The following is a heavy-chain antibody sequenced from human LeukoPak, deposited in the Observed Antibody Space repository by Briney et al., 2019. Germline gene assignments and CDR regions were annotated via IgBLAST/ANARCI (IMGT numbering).Heavy chain of an antibody. J-gene: IGHJ3*02. D-gene: IGHD3-9*01. CDR1: GYTFTSYD. V-gene: IGHV1-8*01. CDR3: ARSYYDILTGCNRDAFDI. Sequence: ASVKVSCKASGYTFTSYDINWVRQATGQGLEWMGWMNPNSGNTSYAQKFQGRVTMTRNTSISTAYMELSSLRSEDTAVYYCARSYYDILTGCNRDAFDIWGQGTMVTVSS. CDR2: MNPNSGNT.